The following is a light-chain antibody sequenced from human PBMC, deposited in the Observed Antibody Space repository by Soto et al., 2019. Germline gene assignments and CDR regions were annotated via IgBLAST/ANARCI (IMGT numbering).Light chain of an antibody. J-gene: IGKJ4*01. V-gene: IGKV1-33*01. CDR3: PQFDSLPLT. CDR2: DAY. Sequence: DIQMTQSPSSLSASVGDRVTITCRASQHIGNYLNWYQQKPGKAPKLLIYDAYKLQTGVPSRFSWGISGTGFPFPLNYLQPGGFANFFFPQFDSLPLTFGGGTKVDIK. CDR1: QHIGNY.